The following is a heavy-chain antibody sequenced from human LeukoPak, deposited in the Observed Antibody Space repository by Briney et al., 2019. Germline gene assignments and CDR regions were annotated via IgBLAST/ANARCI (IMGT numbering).Heavy chain of an antibody. CDR3: ARGGYYGSGIFPDY. Sequence: GASVTVSCKASGYTFTSYGINWLRQAPGQPLEWMGWISAYNGDTNYAQNLQGRVTMTTDTSTSTAYMELRSLRSDDTAVYYCARGGYYGSGIFPDYWGQGTLVTVSS. D-gene: IGHD3-10*01. J-gene: IGHJ4*02. V-gene: IGHV1-18*01. CDR1: GYTFTSYG. CDR2: ISAYNGDT.